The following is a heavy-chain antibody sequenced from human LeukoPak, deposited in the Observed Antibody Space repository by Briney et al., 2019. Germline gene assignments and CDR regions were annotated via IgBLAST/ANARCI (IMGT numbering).Heavy chain of an antibody. V-gene: IGHV4-39*01. CDR3: ARHFPHEDGNERGFEN. CDR1: GDSISSSYYY. J-gene: IGHJ4*02. D-gene: IGHD2-8*01. Sequence: PSETLSLTCTVSGDSISSSYYYWGWIRQPPGKGLEWIASISHTGSTYYNPSLKSRVTMSLDTSRNHVSLMLNSVSVADAAVYHCARHFPHEDGNERGFENWGQGTLVIVSS. CDR2: ISHTGST.